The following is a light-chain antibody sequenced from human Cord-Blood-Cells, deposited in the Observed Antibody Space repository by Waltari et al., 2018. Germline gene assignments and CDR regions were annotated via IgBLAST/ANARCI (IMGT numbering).Light chain of an antibody. V-gene: IGKV1-39*01. CDR2: AAS. J-gene: IGKJ2*03. CDR3: QQSYSTPLS. Sequence: DIQMTQSPSSLSASVGDRVTITCRASQSISSYLNWYQQKPGKAPKLLIYAASRLQSGVPSRCSGSGSGTDFTLTISSLQPEDFATYYCQQSYSTPLSFGHGTKLEIK. CDR1: QSISSY.